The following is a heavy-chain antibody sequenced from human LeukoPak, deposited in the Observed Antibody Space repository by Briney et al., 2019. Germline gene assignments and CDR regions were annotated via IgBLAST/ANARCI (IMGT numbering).Heavy chain of an antibody. CDR2: FDPEDGET. D-gene: IGHD1-26*01. V-gene: IGHV1-24*01. J-gene: IGHJ4*02. Sequence: ASVKVSCKVSGYTLTELSMHWVRLAPGKGLEWMGGFDPEDGETIYAQKFQGRVTMTEDTSTDTAYMELSSLRSEDTAVYYCATVVDEAYSGSFWPPDYWGQGTLVTVSS. CDR3: ATVVDEAYSGSFWPPDY. CDR1: GYTLTELS.